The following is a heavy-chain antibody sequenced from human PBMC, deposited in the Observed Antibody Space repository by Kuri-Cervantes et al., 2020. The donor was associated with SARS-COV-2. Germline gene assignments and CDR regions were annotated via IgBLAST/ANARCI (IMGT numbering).Heavy chain of an antibody. CDR2: IKQDGSEK. CDR1: GFTFSSYW. Sequence: GESLKISCAASGFTFSSYWMSWVRQAPGKGLEWVANIKQDGSEKYYVDSVKGRFTISRDNAKNSLYLQMNNLRAEDTAVYYCARDTGGTMIYYYYYYGMDVWGQGTTVTVSS. CDR3: ARDTGGTMIYYYYYYGMDV. J-gene: IGHJ6*02. V-gene: IGHV3-7*01. D-gene: IGHD2-8*02.